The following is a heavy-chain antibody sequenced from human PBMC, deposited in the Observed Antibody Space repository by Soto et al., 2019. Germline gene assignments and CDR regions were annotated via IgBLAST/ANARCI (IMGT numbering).Heavy chain of an antibody. CDR1: GFTFTRYS. CDR3: ARESEDLTSNFDY. CDR2: TSSTTNYI. Sequence: GGSLRLSCAASGFTFTRYSMNWVRQAPGKGLEWVSSTSSTTNYIYYGDAMKGRFTISRDNAKNSLYLEMNSLRAEDTAVYYCARESEDLTSNFDYWGQGTLVTVSS. J-gene: IGHJ4*02. V-gene: IGHV3-21*06.